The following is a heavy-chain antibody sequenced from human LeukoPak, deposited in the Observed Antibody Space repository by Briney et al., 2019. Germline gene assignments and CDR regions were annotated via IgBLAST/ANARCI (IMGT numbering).Heavy chain of an antibody. V-gene: IGHV4-31*03. CDR1: GGSISIGGDY. CDR2: IYDSGST. J-gene: IGHJ3*02. Sequence: SETLSLTCTVSGGSISIGGDYWSWVRHHPGKCLECLVFIYDSGSTYYTPSLKSRVTISVDTSKNQFSLKLSSVTAADTAVYYCARDSAVVVGTRLFDIWGQGTMVTVSS. D-gene: IGHD2-15*01. CDR3: ARDSAVVVGTRLFDI.